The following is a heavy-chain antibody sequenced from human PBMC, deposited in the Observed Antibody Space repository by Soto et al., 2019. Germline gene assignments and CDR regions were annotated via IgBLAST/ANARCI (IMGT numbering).Heavy chain of an antibody. V-gene: IGHV3-66*01. D-gene: IGHD2-15*01. CDR2: IYSGGST. CDR3: ARDAPSYCSGGSCDYYYGMDV. J-gene: IGHJ6*02. CDR1: GFTVSSNY. Sequence: GGSLRLSCAASGFTVSSNYMSWVRQAPGKGLEWVSVIYSGGSTYYADSVKGRFTISRDNSKNTLYLQMNSLRAEDTAVYYCARDAPSYCSGGSCDYYYGMDVWGQGTTVTVSS.